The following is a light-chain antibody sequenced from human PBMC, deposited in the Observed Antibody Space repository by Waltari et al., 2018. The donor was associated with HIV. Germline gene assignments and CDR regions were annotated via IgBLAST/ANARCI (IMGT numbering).Light chain of an antibody. Sequence: DIQMTQSPSSLSASVGDRVTITCRASQSISTYLNWYQQKPGRAPKLLIYAASSLQSGAPSRFSGSGSGTDFTLTISSLQPEDFATYYCQQSYSTPRKFGQGTKVEIK. J-gene: IGKJ1*01. CDR1: QSISTY. CDR2: AAS. CDR3: QQSYSTPRK. V-gene: IGKV1-39*01.